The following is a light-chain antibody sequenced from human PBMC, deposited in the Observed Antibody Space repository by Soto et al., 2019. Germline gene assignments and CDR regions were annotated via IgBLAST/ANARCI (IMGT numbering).Light chain of an antibody. V-gene: IGKV3-20*01. Sequence: EIVLTQSPVPLSLSPGERATLSCRASQSLSSNYLAWYQQKPGQAPRLLIFGASSRATGIPDRFSGSGSGTDFTLTISRLEPEDFAVYYCQQYGSSPSTFGQGTKLEIK. CDR2: GAS. CDR3: QQYGSSPST. J-gene: IGKJ2*01. CDR1: QSLSSNY.